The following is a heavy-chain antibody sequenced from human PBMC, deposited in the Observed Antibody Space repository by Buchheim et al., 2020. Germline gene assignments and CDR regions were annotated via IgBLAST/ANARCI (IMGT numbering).Heavy chain of an antibody. J-gene: IGHJ4*02. CDR3: ARVSSGSYPEDDY. CDR2: INHSGST. Sequence: QVQLQESGPGLVEPSGTLSLTCAVSGVSISSSNWWSWVRQPPGEGLEWIGEINHSGSTNYNPSLKSRVTISVDTSKNQVSLKLSSVTAADTAVYYCARVSSGSYPEDDYWGQGTL. D-gene: IGHD1-26*01. CDR1: GVSISSSNW. V-gene: IGHV4-4*02.